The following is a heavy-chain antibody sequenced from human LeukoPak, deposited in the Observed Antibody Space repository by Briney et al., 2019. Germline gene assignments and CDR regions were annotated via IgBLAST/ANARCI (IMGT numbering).Heavy chain of an antibody. CDR3: AKDPNQYDILTGYYPD. CDR1: GFTFSSNW. V-gene: IGHV3-74*01. Sequence: GGSLRLSCAASGFTFSSNWMHWVRQAPGKGLVWVSRINEDGSTTNYADSVKGRSTIFRDNAKNTLYLQMNSLRAEDTAVYYCAKDPNQYDILTGYYPDWGQGTLVTVSS. J-gene: IGHJ4*02. CDR2: INEDGSTT. D-gene: IGHD3-9*01.